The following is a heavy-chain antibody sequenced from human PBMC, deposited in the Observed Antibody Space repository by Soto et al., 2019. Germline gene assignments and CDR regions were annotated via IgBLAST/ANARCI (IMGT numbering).Heavy chain of an antibody. CDR2: IIPIFGTA. J-gene: IGHJ3*02. CDR1: GGTFSSYA. CDR3: ARDYRQGYCISTSCYDAFDI. Sequence: GASVKVSRKASGGTFSSYAISWVRQAPGQGLEWMGGIIPIFGTANYAQKFQGRVTITADESTSTAYMELSSLRSEDTAVYYCARDYRQGYCISTSCYDAFDIWGQGTMVTVSS. D-gene: IGHD2-2*01. V-gene: IGHV1-69*13.